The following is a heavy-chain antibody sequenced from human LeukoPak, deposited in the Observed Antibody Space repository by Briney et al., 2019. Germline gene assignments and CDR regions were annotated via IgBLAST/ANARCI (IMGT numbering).Heavy chain of an antibody. V-gene: IGHV5-51*01. CDR3: ATMRGDGYNHAGH. D-gene: IGHD5-24*01. J-gene: IGHJ4*02. CDR1: GYSFTSYW. Sequence: GESLKISCQGSGYSFTSYWIGSVRQMPGKGLEWMGIIYPADSDTRYSPSFQGQVTISADKSTSTAYLQWSSLKASDTAMYYCATMRGDGYNHAGHWGQGTLVTVSS. CDR2: IYPADSDT.